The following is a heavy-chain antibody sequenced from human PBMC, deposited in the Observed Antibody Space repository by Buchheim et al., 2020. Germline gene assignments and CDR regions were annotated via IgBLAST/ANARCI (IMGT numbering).Heavy chain of an antibody. CDR3: ARDSVTWGGFIVPEY. V-gene: IGHV1-18*01. CDR2: ISPYNGNT. Sequence: QVQLVQSGTEMKKPGASVKVSCKASGYTFITYGLSWVRQAPGRGLEWMGWISPYNGNTKDVERFQGRLTMTTDTSTSTAYMELRSLSSDDTAVYFCARDSVTWGGFIVPEYWGQGTL. D-gene: IGHD3-16*02. J-gene: IGHJ4*02. CDR1: GYTFITYG.